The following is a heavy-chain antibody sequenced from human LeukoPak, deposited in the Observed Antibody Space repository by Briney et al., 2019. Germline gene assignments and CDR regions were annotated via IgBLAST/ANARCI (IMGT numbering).Heavy chain of an antibody. J-gene: IGHJ4*02. V-gene: IGHV4-39*01. CDR2: IYYSGST. CDR1: GGSIGNNNYY. CDR3: ARPVSAYCGGDCSDY. D-gene: IGHD2-21*01. Sequence: SETLSLTCSVSGGSIGNNNYYWGWIRQPPGRGLEWIGSIYYSGSTYYNPSLKSRVTISVDTSKNQFSLKLSSVTAADTAVYYCARPVSAYCGGDCSDYWGQGTLVTVSS.